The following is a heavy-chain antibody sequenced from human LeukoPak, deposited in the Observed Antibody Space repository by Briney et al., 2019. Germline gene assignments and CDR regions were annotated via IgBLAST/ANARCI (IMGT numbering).Heavy chain of an antibody. CDR2: INPNSGGT. Sequence: ASVKVSCKASGYTFTGYYMHWVRLAPGQGLEWMGWINPNSGGTNYAQKFQGRVTMTRDTSISTAYMELSRLRSDDTAVYYCAYCSGGSCYGGFQHWGQGTLVTVSS. V-gene: IGHV1-2*02. CDR3: AYCSGGSCYGGFQH. D-gene: IGHD2-15*01. CDR1: GYTFTGYY. J-gene: IGHJ1*01.